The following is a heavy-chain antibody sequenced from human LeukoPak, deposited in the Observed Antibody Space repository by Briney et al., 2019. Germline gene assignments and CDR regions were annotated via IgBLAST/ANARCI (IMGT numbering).Heavy chain of an antibody. J-gene: IGHJ4*02. D-gene: IGHD7-27*01. CDR2: ISSSSSYI. CDR3: ARQTGDYPDFDY. Sequence: GGSLRLSCAASGFTFSSYSMNWVRQAPGKGLEWVSSISSSSSYIYYADSVKGRFTISRDNAKNSLYLQMNSLRAEDTAVYYCARQTGDYPDFDYWGQVTLVTVSS. V-gene: IGHV3-21*01. CDR1: GFTFSSYS.